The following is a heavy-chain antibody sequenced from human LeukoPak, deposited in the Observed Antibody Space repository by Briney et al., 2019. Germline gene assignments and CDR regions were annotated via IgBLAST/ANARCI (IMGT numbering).Heavy chain of an antibody. D-gene: IGHD5-18*01. J-gene: IGHJ4*02. V-gene: IGHV3-30*02. CDR2: IQYDGNNK. CDR1: GFTFSSYG. Sequence: GGSLRLSCAASGFTFSSYGMHWVRQAPGKGLEWVAFIQYDGNNKYYADSVKGRFTISRDNAKNSLYLQMNSLRAEDTAVYYCARAWTGYSYGDYWGQGTLVTVSS. CDR3: ARAWTGYSYGDY.